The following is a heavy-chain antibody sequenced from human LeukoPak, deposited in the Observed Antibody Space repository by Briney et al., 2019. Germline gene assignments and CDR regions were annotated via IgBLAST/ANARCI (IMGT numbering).Heavy chain of an antibody. D-gene: IGHD4-17*01. Sequence: SQTLSLTCTVSGGSISSGSYYWSWIRQPPGKGLEWIGEINHSGSTNYNPSLKSRVTISVDTSKNQFSLKLSSVTAADTAVYYCASLMTTVTTSGDYWGQGTLVTVSS. J-gene: IGHJ4*02. CDR2: INHSGST. V-gene: IGHV4-39*07. CDR1: GGSISSGSYY. CDR3: ASLMTTVTTSGDY.